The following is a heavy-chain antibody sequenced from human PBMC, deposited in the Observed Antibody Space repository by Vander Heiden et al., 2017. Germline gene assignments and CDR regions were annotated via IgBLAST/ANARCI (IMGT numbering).Heavy chain of an antibody. J-gene: IGHJ6*02. D-gene: IGHD3-3*01. CDR2: VDPGDGET. CDR1: GYTLSELS. Sequence: QVQLVQSGAEVKKPGASVKVSCKVPGYTLSELSMDWGRQAPGKGREWMGGVDPGDGETNYAQKFQGRVTMNEDTSTDTAYMELSSLRSEDTAVYYCATEGITMFGVVKTYYGMDVWGQGTTVTVSS. V-gene: IGHV1-24*01. CDR3: ATEGITMFGVVKTYYGMDV.